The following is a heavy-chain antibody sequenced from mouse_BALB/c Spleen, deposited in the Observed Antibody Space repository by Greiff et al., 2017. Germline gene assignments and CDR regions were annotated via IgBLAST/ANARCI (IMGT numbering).Heavy chain of an antibody. CDR3: ARGGRITTVVDLYYAMDY. Sequence: EVKLMESGGGLVKPGGSLKLSCAASGFTFSSYAMSWVRQTPEKRLEWVASISSGGSTYYPDSVKGRFTISRDNARNILYLQMSSLRSEDTAMYYCARGGRITTVVDLYYAMDYWGQGTSVTVSS. CDR1: GFTFSSYA. V-gene: IGHV5-6-5*01. J-gene: IGHJ4*01. CDR2: ISSGGST. D-gene: IGHD1-1*01.